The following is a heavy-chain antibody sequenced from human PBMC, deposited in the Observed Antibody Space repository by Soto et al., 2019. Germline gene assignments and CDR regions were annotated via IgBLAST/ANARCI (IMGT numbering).Heavy chain of an antibody. CDR1: GFTFSSYA. J-gene: IGHJ5*02. V-gene: IGHV3-23*01. D-gene: IGHD6-25*01. CDR2: ISGSGGST. Sequence: LRLSCAASGFTFSSYAMSWVRQAPGKGLEWVSAISGSGGSTYYADSVKGRFTISRDNSKNTLYLQMNSLRAEDTAVYYCARGSSGRLPNWFGPWGQGTLVTVSS. CDR3: ARGSSGRLPNWFGP.